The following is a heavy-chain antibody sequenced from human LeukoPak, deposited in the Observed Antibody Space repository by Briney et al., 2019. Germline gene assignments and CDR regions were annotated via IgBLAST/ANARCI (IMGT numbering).Heavy chain of an antibody. D-gene: IGHD6-19*01. CDR2: IKSKTDGGTI. J-gene: IGHJ4*02. V-gene: IGHV3-15*01. CDR1: GFTFSNAW. CDR3: TTAVAGVITFDY. Sequence: GGSLRLSCAASGFTFSNAWMSWVRQAPGKGLEWVARIKSKTDGGTIDYAGSVKGRFTISRDDSKNTLYLQPNTLKTEDTAVYYCTTAVAGVITFDYWGQGTLATVSS.